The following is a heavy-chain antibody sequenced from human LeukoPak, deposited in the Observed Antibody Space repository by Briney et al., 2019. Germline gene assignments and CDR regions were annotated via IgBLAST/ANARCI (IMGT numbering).Heavy chain of an antibody. D-gene: IGHD2-2*03. J-gene: IGHJ3*02. CDR1: GFTFSTYD. V-gene: IGHV3-23*01. CDR3: AQGGYFAFDI. Sequence: GGSLRLSCAASGFTFSTYDMQWVRQAPGKGLEWVSGISRSGRTYYTDSVKGRFSISRDNSKDTLYLQMNSLRAEDTAVYYCAQGGYFAFDIWGQGTIVAVSS. CDR2: ISRSGRT.